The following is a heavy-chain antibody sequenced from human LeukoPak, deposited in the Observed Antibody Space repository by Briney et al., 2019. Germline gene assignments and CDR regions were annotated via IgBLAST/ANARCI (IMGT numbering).Heavy chain of an antibody. Sequence: PGGSLRLSCAASGFTFSSYWMHWVRQSPGKGLVWVSRINSDGSSTSYADSVKGRVTTSRDDAKNTLYLQMNSLRAEDTAVYYCARDGDSSGYYVNFDYWGQGTLVTVSS. J-gene: IGHJ4*02. V-gene: IGHV3-74*01. CDR1: GFTFSSYW. CDR2: INSDGSST. D-gene: IGHD3-22*01. CDR3: ARDGDSSGYYVNFDY.